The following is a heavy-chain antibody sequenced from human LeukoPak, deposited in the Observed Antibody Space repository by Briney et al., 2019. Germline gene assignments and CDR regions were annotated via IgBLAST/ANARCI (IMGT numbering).Heavy chain of an antibody. D-gene: IGHD4-17*01. J-gene: IGHJ5*02. CDR2: IIPIFGTA. CDR3: ARTPYGDYQYNWFDP. CDR1: GGTFSSYA. Sequence: SVKVSCKASGGTFSSYATSWVRQVPGQGLEWMGGIIPIFGTANYAQKFQGRVTITADKSRSTAYMELSSLRSEDTAVYYCARTPYGDYQYNWFDPWGQGTLVTVSS. V-gene: IGHV1-69*06.